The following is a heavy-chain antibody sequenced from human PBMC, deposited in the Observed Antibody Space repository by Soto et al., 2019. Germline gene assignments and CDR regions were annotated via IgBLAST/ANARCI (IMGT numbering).Heavy chain of an antibody. V-gene: IGHV4-34*01. D-gene: IGHD4-17*01. CDR2: INHSGST. J-gene: IGHJ4*02. CDR3: ARREGTPTVTTIDY. CDR1: GGSFSGYY. Sequence: ETLSLTCAVYGGSFSGYYWSWIRQPPGKGLEWIGEINHSGSTNYNPSLKSRVTISVDTSKNQFSLKLSSVTAADTAVYYCARREGTPTVTTIDYWGQGTLVTVSS.